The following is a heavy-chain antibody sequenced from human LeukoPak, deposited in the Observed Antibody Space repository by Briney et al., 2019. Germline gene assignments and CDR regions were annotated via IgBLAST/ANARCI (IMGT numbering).Heavy chain of an antibody. D-gene: IGHD6-13*01. CDR2: ISAYNGNT. CDR3: ARWGDSSSWPPIWFDP. Sequence: ASVKVSCKASGYTFTHYGISWVRQVPGQGLEWLGWISAYNGNTNYAQKLQGRVTMTTDAPTSTAYMELRSLRSDDTAIYYCARWGDSSSWPPIWFDPWGQGTLVTVSS. J-gene: IGHJ5*02. V-gene: IGHV1-18*01. CDR1: GYTFTHYG.